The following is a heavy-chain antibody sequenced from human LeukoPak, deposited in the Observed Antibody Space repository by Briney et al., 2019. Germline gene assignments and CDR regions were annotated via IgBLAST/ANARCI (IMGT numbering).Heavy chain of an antibody. V-gene: IGHV1-69*05. D-gene: IGHD6-6*01. J-gene: IGHJ6*03. CDR3: AREASSIDGGGYYYYYMDV. CDR2: IIPIFGTA. Sequence: ASVKVSCKASGGTFSSYAISWVRQAPGQGLEWMGGIIPIFGTANYAQKFQGRVTITTDESTSTAYMELSSLRSEDTAVYYCAREASSIDGGGYYYYYMDVWGKGTTVTVSS. CDR1: GGTFSSYA.